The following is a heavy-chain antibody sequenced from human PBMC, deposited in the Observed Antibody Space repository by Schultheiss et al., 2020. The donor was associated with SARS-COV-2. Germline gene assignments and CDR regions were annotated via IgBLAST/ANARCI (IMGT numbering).Heavy chain of an antibody. CDR3: ARVRLPGPGYFDY. D-gene: IGHD5-12*01. CDR2: TSYDGSKK. V-gene: IGHV3-30*14. Sequence: GGSLRLSCAASGFNFDAYAMHWVRQAPGKGLEWVAVTSYDGSKKFYADSVKGRFTISRDNSKNALFLQTNSLRAEDTAVYYCARVRLPGPGYFDYWGQGTLVTVSS. J-gene: IGHJ4*02. CDR1: GFNFDAYA.